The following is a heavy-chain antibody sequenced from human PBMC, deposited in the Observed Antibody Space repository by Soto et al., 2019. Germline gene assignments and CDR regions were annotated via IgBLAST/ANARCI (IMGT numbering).Heavy chain of an antibody. V-gene: IGHV3-53*01. CDR1: GFTVSSTY. D-gene: IGHD1-1*01. J-gene: IGHJ6*02. CDR3: PGAAQQRDSESFRVFDV. CDR2: IYSGGDT. Sequence: EVQLVESGGGLIQPGWSLRLSCAVSGFTVSSTYMSWVRQTQGKGLEWVSTIYSGGDTYYPDSVKGRFTISRHISKNTMYLQMNSLSAKDPAVYYCPGAAQQRDSESFRVFDVWGQGTTVTVSS.